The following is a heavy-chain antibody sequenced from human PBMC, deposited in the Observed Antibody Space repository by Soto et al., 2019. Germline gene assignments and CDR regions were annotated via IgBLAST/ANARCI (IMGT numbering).Heavy chain of an antibody. V-gene: IGHV3-7*03. J-gene: IGHJ4*02. CDR1: GFSFSSYW. CDR2: IKQDGTEK. D-gene: IGHD6-19*01. Sequence: SGGSLRLSGAASGFSFSSYWMSWVRQAPGKGLEWVANIKQDGTEKYYVDSVKGRFTISRDSAKNSLNLQMNSLRAEDTAVDYWAREGGGYSSGWYIYYFDYWGQGTLVTVSS. CDR3: AREGGGYSSGWYIYYFDY.